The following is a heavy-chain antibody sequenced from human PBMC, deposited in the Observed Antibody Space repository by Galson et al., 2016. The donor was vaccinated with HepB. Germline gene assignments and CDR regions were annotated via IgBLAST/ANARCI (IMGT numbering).Heavy chain of an antibody. J-gene: IGHJ4*02. D-gene: IGHD1-26*01. Sequence: SLRLSCAASGFTFSSYAMDWVRQAPGKGLEWVAVISYDGSKKCYADSVKGRVTISRDNSKNTLYLQINNLRAEDTAVYYCARDDVMGDANYFDYWGQGTLVTVSS. CDR3: ARDDVMGDANYFDY. CDR1: GFTFSSYA. CDR2: ISYDGSKK. V-gene: IGHV3-30-3*01.